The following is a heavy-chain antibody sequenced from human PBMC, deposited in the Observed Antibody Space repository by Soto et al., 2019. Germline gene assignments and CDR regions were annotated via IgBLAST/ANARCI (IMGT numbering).Heavy chain of an antibody. D-gene: IGHD3-10*01. V-gene: IGHV1-69*01. CDR1: GGTFSSYA. CDR2: IIPIFGTA. Sequence: QVQLVQSGAEVKKPGSSVKVSCKASGGTFSSYAISWVRQAPGQGLEWMGGIIPIFGTANYAQKFQGRVTITADESTSTAYMELSSLRSEDTDVYYCASVLWFGEEPWGGMDVWGQGTTVTVSS. J-gene: IGHJ6*02. CDR3: ASVLWFGEEPWGGMDV.